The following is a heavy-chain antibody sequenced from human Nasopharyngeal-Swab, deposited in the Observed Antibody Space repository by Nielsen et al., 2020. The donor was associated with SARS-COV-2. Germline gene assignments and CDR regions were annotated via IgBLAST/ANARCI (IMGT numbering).Heavy chain of an antibody. V-gene: IGHV4-59*13. CDR3: ARKASSSWYSGWFDP. CDR1: GCSISSYY. J-gene: IGHJ5*02. Sequence: SETLSLTCSLSGCSISSYYWNWIRQSPGKGLEWIGFFFPSGGTNYTPTFKSRVTLSIDTSNNMVSLKLSPVTAADTAVYYCARKASSSWYSGWFDPWGQGTLVTVSS. D-gene: IGHD6-13*01. CDR2: FFPSGGT.